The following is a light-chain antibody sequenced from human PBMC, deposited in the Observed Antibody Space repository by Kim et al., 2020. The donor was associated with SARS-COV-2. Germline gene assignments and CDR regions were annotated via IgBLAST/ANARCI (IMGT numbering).Light chain of an antibody. CDR1: QGLQHSNGITY. V-gene: IGKV2-28*01. Sequence: ESASISFRSRQGLQHSNGITYLDWCLQKAGQSPQLLVYMGSTRASGVPERFSGSGSGTDFTLKISRVEAEDVGIYYCMQGTQTMTFGQGTRLEIK. CDR3: MQGTQTMT. CDR2: MGS. J-gene: IGKJ5*01.